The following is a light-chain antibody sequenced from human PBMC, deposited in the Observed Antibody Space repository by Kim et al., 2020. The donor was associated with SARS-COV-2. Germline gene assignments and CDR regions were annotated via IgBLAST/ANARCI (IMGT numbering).Light chain of an antibody. CDR2: GKN. J-gene: IGLJ2*01. V-gene: IGLV3-19*01. Sequence: SSELTQDPAVSVALGQTVRITCQGDSLRSYYATWYQQKPGQAPILVIYGKNNRPSAIPDRFSGSSSGNTASLTITGTQAGDEADYYCNSRDSNDNGVFGG. CDR1: SLRSYY. CDR3: NSRDSNDNGV.